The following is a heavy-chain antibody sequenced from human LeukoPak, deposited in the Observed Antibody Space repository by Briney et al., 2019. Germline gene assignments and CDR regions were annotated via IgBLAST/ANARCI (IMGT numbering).Heavy chain of an antibody. CDR1: GGSISNNYYF. V-gene: IGHV4-61*05. J-gene: IGHJ4*02. CDR3: ARAGSSIAAAGTFDY. D-gene: IGHD6-13*01. CDR2: IYYSGST. Sequence: SETLSLTCTVSGGSISNNYYFWGWIRQPPGKGLEWIGYIYYSGSTNYNPSLKSRVTISVDTSKNQFSLKLSSVTAADTAVYYCARAGSSIAAAGTFDYWGQGTLVTVSS.